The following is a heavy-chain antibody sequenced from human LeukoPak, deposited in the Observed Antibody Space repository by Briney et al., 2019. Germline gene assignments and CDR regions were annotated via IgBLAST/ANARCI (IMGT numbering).Heavy chain of an antibody. V-gene: IGHV1-69*05. CDR1: GGTFSSYA. CDR2: IIPIFGTA. CDR3: ARVGLYDYVWGSYDY. J-gene: IGHJ4*02. D-gene: IGHD3-16*01. Sequence: SVRVSSKASGGTFSSYAISGVRQAPGQGLEGMGGIIPIFGTANYAQKFQGRVTITTDESTSTAYMELRSLRSEDTAVYYCARVGLYDYVWGSYDYWGQGTLVTVSS.